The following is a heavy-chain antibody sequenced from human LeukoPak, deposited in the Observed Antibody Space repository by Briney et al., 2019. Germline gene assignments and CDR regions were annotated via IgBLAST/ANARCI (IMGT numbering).Heavy chain of an antibody. CDR2: VYSCGST. CDR1: GFTVSANY. Sequence: GGSLRLSCAASGFTVSANYMTWVRQAPGKGLGWVSVVYSCGSTYYADSVKGRFTISRDSSKNTLYLQMNSLRAEDTAVYYCALGDPSSSWGQGTLVTVSS. D-gene: IGHD6-13*01. V-gene: IGHV3-66*01. J-gene: IGHJ4*02. CDR3: ALGDPSSS.